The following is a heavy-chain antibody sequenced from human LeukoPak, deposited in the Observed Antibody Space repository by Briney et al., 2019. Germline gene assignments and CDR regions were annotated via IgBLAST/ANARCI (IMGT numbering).Heavy chain of an antibody. CDR1: GFTFSSYG. V-gene: IGHV3-64D*09. CDR2: ISNKGGST. CDR3: VKSGTWADFDS. J-gene: IGHJ4*02. D-gene: IGHD1-26*01. Sequence: GGSLRLSCSASGFTFSSYGMHWVRQAPGKGLEYVSGISNKGGSTYYADSVKGRFTISRDNSKNTLHLQMSSLRADVTAVYYCVKSGTWADFDSWGQGTLVTVSS.